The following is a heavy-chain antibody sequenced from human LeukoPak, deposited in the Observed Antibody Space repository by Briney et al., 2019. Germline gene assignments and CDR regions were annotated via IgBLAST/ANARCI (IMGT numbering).Heavy chain of an antibody. D-gene: IGHD4-17*01. V-gene: IGHV1-69-2*01. J-gene: IGHJ4*02. Sequence: ASVKISCMVSGYTFTDYYMHWVQQAPGKGLEWMGLVDPEDGETIYAEKFQGRVTITADTSTDTAYMELSSLRSEDTAVYYCAGGDYFGGNYWGQGTLVTVSS. CDR2: VDPEDGET. CDR3: AGGDYFGGNY. CDR1: GYTFTDYY.